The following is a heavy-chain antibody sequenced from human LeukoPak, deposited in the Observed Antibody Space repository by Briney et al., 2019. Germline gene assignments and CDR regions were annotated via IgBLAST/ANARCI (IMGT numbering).Heavy chain of an antibody. Sequence: GRSLRLSCAASGFTVSSNYMSWVRQAPGKGLEWVSVIYSGGSTYYADSVKGRFTISRDNSKNTLYLQMNSLRAEDTAVYYCARDRRYYDFWSAPYGMDVWGQGTTVTVSS. J-gene: IGHJ6*02. CDR3: ARDRRYYDFWSAPYGMDV. CDR1: GFTVSSNY. CDR2: IYSGGST. D-gene: IGHD3-3*01. V-gene: IGHV3-53*01.